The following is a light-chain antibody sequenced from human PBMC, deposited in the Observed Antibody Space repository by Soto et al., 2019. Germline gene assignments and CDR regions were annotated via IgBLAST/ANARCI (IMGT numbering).Light chain of an antibody. Sequence: VFTQAPATLSLSPGARATLSCRASQSVSSYLAWYQQRPGQAPRLLIYDASNRATGIPARFSGSGSGTDFTLTISSLEPEDFAIYYCQQRSNWPPITFGQGTRLEIK. CDR1: QSVSSY. CDR3: QQRSNWPPIT. J-gene: IGKJ5*01. V-gene: IGKV3-11*01. CDR2: DAS.